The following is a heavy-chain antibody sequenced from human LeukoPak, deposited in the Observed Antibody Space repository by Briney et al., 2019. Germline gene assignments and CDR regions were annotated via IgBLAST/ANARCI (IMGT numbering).Heavy chain of an antibody. J-gene: IGHJ4*02. V-gene: IGHV1-69*04. D-gene: IGHD3-22*01. CDR2: IIPILGIA. CDR3: ATDYPYDSSGYYTDY. Sequence: SVKVSCKASGGTFSSYAISWVRQAPGQGLEWMGRIIPILGIANYAQKFQGRVTMTEDTSTDTAYMELSSLRSEDTAVYYCATDYPYDSSGYYTDYWGQGTLVTVSS. CDR1: GGTFSSYA.